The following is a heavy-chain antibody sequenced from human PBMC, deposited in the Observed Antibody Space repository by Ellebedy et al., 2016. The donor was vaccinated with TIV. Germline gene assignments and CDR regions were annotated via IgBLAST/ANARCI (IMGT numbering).Heavy chain of an antibody. Sequence: SVKVSXKASGGMFSSYGISWVRQAPGQGLERMGGIIPIFGTANYAQKFQGRVTITADESTSTAYMELRGLRSEDTAVYYCARGLEWFDPWGQGTLVTVSS. V-gene: IGHV1-69*13. CDR1: GGMFSSYG. CDR2: IIPIFGTA. J-gene: IGHJ5*02. CDR3: ARGLEWFDP. D-gene: IGHD1-1*01.